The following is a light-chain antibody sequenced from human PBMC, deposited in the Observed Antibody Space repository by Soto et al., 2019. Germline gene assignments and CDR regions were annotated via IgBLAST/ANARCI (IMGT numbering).Light chain of an antibody. CDR3: QQYSIWPRA. CDR1: QSVSSN. V-gene: IGKV3-15*01. J-gene: IGKJ1*01. Sequence: EIMMTQSPATLSVSPGERATLSCRASQSVSSNLAWYQQKPGHAPRLLFYGASTRATGIPARFSGSGSGTEFTLTISSLQSEDFAVYYCQQYSIWPRAFGQGTKVDIK. CDR2: GAS.